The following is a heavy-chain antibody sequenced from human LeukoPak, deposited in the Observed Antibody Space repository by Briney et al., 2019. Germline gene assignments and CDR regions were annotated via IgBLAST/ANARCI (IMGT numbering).Heavy chain of an antibody. V-gene: IGHV3-48*01. J-gene: IGHJ4*02. D-gene: IGHD5-12*01. CDR3: AREEVATIIDY. CDR2: ISSSSTI. CDR1: GFTFSSYS. Sequence: GGSLRLSCAASGFTFSSYSMNWVRQAPGKGLEWVSYISSSSTIYYADSVKGRFTISRDNAKNSLYLQMNSPRAEDTAVYYCAREEVATIIDYWGQGTLVTVSS.